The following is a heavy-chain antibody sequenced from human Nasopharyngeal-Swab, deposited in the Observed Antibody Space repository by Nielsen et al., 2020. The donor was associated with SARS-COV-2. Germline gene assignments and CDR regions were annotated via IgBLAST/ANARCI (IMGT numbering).Heavy chain of an antibody. V-gene: IGHV4-39*01. CDR2: IYYSGST. D-gene: IGHD3-10*02. Sequence: SETLSLTCTVSGGSISSSSYYWGWIRQPPGKGLEWIGSIYYSGSTYYNPSLKSRVTIYVDTSKNQFSLKLSSVTAADTAVYYCARHFSFSDVSYVRLWFDPWGQGTLVTVSS. J-gene: IGHJ5*02. CDR1: GGSISSSSYY. CDR3: ARHFSFSDVSYVRLWFDP.